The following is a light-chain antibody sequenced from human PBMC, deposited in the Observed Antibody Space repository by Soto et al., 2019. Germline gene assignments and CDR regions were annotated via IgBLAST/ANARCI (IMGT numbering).Light chain of an antibody. CDR1: QNIGSN. CDR2: GAS. J-gene: IGKJ1*01. V-gene: IGKV3-15*01. Sequence: EIVMTQSPATLSVSPGERVTLSFRASQNIGSNLAWYQQKFGQAPRLLIYGASTRVTGIPARISGSGSGTEFTLTITSLQSEDFGVYHCQQYHNWWTFGQGTTVDIK. CDR3: QQYHNWWT.